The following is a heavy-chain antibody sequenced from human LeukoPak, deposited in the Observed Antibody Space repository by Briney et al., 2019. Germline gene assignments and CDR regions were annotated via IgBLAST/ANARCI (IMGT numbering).Heavy chain of an antibody. CDR3: LKDPRGRYGTNWFVS. V-gene: IGHV3-23*01. CDR2: ISGTGSAT. Sequence: GGSLRLSCVASGFSFWNYAMTWVRQAPGKGLQWVSQISGTGSATSYAGFPMDRFTISRDNTKKTLYLQMCGLRVEDTTMQYFLKDPRGRYGTNWFVSWGQGTLLIVSS. J-gene: IGHJ5*01. CDR1: GFSFWNYA. D-gene: IGHD5-24*01.